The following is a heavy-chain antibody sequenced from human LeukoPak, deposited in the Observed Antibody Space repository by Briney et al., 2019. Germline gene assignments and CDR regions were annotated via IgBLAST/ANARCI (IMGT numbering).Heavy chain of an antibody. CDR3: ARWDSSGYYSLDY. CDR2: VNTDGSTT. V-gene: IGHV3-74*01. Sequence: GGSLRLSCVASGFTFSNYWMHWVRQAPGKGLVWVSRVNTDGSTTDYADSVKGRFTISRDSAKNTLYLQMNSLRAEDTAVYYCARWDSSGYYSLDYWGQGTLVTVSS. J-gene: IGHJ4*02. D-gene: IGHD3-22*01. CDR1: GFTFSNYW.